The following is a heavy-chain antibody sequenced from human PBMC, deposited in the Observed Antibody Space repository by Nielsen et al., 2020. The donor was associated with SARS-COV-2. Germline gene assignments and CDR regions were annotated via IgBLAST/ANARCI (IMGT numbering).Heavy chain of an antibody. CDR2: ISYDGSIK. V-gene: IGHV3-33*05. J-gene: IGHJ4*02. D-gene: IGHD5-18*01. CDR1: GFIFRTYG. Sequence: GGSLRLSCVASGFIFRTYGMHWVRQAPGKGLEWVALISYDGSIKYYADSVKGRFTISRDNSKNTMYLQMNSLRAEDTAVYYCARSIRGYSYGDDYWGQGTLVTVSS. CDR3: ARSIRGYSYGDDY.